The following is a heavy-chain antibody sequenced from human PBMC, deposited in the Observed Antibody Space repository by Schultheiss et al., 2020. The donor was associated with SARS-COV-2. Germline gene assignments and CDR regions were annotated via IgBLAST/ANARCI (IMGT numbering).Heavy chain of an antibody. D-gene: IGHD1-26*01. V-gene: IGHV3-21*01. CDR1: GFTFSSYA. J-gene: IGHJ4*02. Sequence: GESLKISCSASGFTFSSYAMHWVRQAPGKGLVWVSSISSSSNYIYYADSVEGRFTISRDNSKNTLYLQMNSLRAEDTAVYYCARAGSGSYFRYFDYWGQGTLVTVSS. CDR3: ARAGSGSYFRYFDY. CDR2: ISSSSNYI.